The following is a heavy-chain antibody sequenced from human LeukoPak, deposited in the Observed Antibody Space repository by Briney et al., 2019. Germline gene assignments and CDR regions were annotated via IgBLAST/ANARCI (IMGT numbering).Heavy chain of an antibody. CDR2: IYHSGST. D-gene: IGHD1-1*01. V-gene: IGHV4-38-2*01. CDR1: GYSISSGYY. Sequence: PSETLSLTCAVSGYSISSGYYWGWIRPPPGKGLEWIGSIYHSGSTYYNPSLKSRVPISVDTSKNQFSLKLSSVTAADTAVYYCARQTGFLDYWGQGTLVTVSS. J-gene: IGHJ4*02. CDR3: ARQTGFLDY.